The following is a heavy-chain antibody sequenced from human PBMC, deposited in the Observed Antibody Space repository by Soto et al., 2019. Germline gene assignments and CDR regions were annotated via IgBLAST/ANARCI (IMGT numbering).Heavy chain of an antibody. CDR2: ISGSGGST. V-gene: IGHV3-23*01. J-gene: IGHJ4*02. Sequence: EVQLLESGGGLVQPGGSLRLSCAASGFTFSSYAMSWVRQAPGKGLEWVSAISGSGGSTYYADSVKGRFTISRDNSKNTLYLQMNSLRAEVTAVYYCAKDLGDPTDYFDYWGQGTLVTVSS. CDR1: GFTFSSYA. CDR3: AKDLGDPTDYFDY. D-gene: IGHD3-10*01.